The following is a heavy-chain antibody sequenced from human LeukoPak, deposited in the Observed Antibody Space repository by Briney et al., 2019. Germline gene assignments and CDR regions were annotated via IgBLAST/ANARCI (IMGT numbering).Heavy chain of an antibody. CDR3: ATAAGIAAPGTKGIDY. V-gene: IGHV3-15*01. CDR2: IKSQTDGGTI. D-gene: IGHD6-13*01. Sequence: NAGGSLRLSCAASGFTFRNAWMSWVRQAPGKGLEWIGRIKSQTDGGTIAYAAPVKGRFTISRDDSKNTLDLQMNSLKTEDTAVYYCATAAGIAAPGTKGIDYWGQGTLVTVSS. CDR1: GFTFRNAW. J-gene: IGHJ4*02.